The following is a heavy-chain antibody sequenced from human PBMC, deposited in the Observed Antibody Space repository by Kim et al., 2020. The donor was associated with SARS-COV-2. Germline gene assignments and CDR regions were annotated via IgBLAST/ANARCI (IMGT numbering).Heavy chain of an antibody. CDR1: GGSISSHY. CDR2: VFHRGST. CDR3: SRNYRCTVLCYFYR. D-gene: IGHD4-4*01. J-gene: IGHJ2*01. Sequence: SETLSLTCNVSGGSISSHYWSWIRQPPGKGLEWIGYVFHRGSTKYNPSLKSRFTISVDTSNNQFSLKLSSVTAADTAVYYASRNYRCTVLCYFYRCGRGT. V-gene: IGHV4-59*11.